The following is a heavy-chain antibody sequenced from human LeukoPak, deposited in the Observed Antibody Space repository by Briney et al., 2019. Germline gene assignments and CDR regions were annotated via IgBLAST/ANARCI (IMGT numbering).Heavy chain of an antibody. CDR2: IIPILGIA. CDR3: ARDTELQLGYFDY. Sequence: GASVKVSCKASGGTFSSYAISWVRQAPGQGLEWMGRIIPILGIANYAQKFQGRVTITADKSTSTAYMELSSLRSEDTAVYYCARDTELQLGYFDYWGQGTLVTVSS. J-gene: IGHJ4*02. D-gene: IGHD1-7*01. V-gene: IGHV1-69*04. CDR1: GGTFSSYA.